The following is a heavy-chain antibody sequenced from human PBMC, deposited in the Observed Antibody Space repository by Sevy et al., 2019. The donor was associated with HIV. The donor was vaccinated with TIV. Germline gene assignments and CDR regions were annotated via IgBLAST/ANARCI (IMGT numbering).Heavy chain of an antibody. J-gene: IGHJ4*02. CDR1: GYTFTGQY. CDR2: INPNSGDT. V-gene: IGHV1-2*02. CDR3: SRDLRLRGYSYGCFDY. Sequence: ASVKVSCKASGYTFTGQYIHWVRQAPGQGLEWMGWINPNSGDTNYAQEFQGRVTMTRDTSISKAYMELSGLESDDTAVYYCSRDLRLRGYSYGCFDYWGQGTLVTVSS. D-gene: IGHD5-18*01.